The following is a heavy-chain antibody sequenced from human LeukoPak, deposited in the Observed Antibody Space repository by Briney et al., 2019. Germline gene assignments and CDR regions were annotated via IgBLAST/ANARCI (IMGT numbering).Heavy chain of an antibody. CDR2: INYSGST. CDR3: ARVRCTGGSCYPNWFDP. J-gene: IGHJ5*02. Sequence: SSETLSLTCAVYGASFSDNYWSWIRQPPGKGLEWIGEINYSGSTNYNPSLKSRVTISVDTSKNQFSLKLTSVTAADTAVYYCARVRCTGGSCYPNWFDPWGQGTLVTVSS. V-gene: IGHV4-34*01. D-gene: IGHD2-15*01. CDR1: GASFSDNY.